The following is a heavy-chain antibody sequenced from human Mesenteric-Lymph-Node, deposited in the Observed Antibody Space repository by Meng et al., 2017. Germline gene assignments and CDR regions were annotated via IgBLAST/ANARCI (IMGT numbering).Heavy chain of an antibody. J-gene: IGHJ4*02. CDR1: GGSIRSSSYY. CDR2: IFYSGNT. CDR3: ARRVFYGSANFDY. V-gene: IGHV4-39*01. Sequence: QLQLQESGPGLVKPSETLSLTCTVSGGSIRSSSYYWGWIRQPPGKGLEYIGSIFYSGNTYYNPPLKSRVTISIDTSENQFSLKLSSVTAADTAVYYCARRVFYGSANFDYWGQGTLVTVSS. D-gene: IGHD3-10*01.